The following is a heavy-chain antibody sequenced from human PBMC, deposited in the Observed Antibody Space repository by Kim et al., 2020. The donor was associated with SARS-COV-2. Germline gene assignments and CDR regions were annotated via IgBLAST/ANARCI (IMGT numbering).Heavy chain of an antibody. Sequence: SETLSLTCAVYGGSFSGYYWSWIRQPPGKGLEWIGEINHSGSTNYNPSLKSRVTISVDTSKNQFSLKLSSVTAADTAVYYCARGGRITMIVVVNGDAFDIWGQGTMVTVSS. V-gene: IGHV4-34*01. CDR3: ARGGRITMIVVVNGDAFDI. CDR1: GGSFSGYY. D-gene: IGHD3-22*01. CDR2: INHSGST. J-gene: IGHJ3*02.